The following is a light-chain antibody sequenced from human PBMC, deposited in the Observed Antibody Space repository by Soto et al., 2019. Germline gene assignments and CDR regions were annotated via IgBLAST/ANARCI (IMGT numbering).Light chain of an antibody. J-gene: IGLJ1*01. V-gene: IGLV2-14*01. CDR1: SSDVGGYNY. CDR2: DVS. CDR3: SSYTSSSSW. Sequence: QSALTQPASVSGSPGQSITISCSGTSSDVGGYNYVSWYQQHPGKAPKLMIYDVSNRPSGVSNRFSGSKSGNTASLTISWLQAEDEADYYCSSYTSSSSWFGTGTKVTVL.